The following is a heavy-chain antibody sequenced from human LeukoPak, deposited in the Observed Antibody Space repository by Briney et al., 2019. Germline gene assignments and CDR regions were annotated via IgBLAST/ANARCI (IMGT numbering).Heavy chain of an antibody. D-gene: IGHD4-11*01. V-gene: IGHV3-33*06. J-gene: IGHJ4*02. CDR2: IWYDGSNK. Sequence: GGSLRLSCAASGFTFSSYGMHWVRQAPGKGLEWVAVIWYDGSNKYYADSVKGRFTISRDNSKTTLYLEMNSLRVEDTAVYYCTKARSGSSNWALQIFEYWGQGVLVTVSS. CDR1: GFTFSSYG. CDR3: TKARSGSSNWALQIFEY.